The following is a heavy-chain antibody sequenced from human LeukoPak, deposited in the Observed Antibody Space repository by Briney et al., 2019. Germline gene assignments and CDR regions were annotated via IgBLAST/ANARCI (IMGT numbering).Heavy chain of an antibody. V-gene: IGHV4-34*01. CDR2: ISHSGST. Sequence: SETLSLTCAVHGESLWGHFWSWLRPPPGKGLEWIAEISHSGSTNYNPSLMSRVTTSVDTSKNQFFLNVNSVTAADTAVYYCARVHFGQGGAFDYWGQGSLVTVSS. J-gene: IGHJ4*02. CDR3: ARVHFGQGGAFDY. D-gene: IGHD3-16*01. CDR1: GESLWGHF.